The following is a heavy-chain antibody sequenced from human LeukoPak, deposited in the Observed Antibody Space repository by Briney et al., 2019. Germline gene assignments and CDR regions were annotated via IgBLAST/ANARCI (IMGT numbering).Heavy chain of an antibody. CDR3: ARDPWSIAAAGMGTHNWFDP. CDR1: GFTFSSYS. V-gene: IGHV3-21*01. D-gene: IGHD6-13*01. Sequence: GGSLRLSCAASGFTFSSYSMNWVRQAPGKGLEWVSSISSSSSYIYYADSVKGRFTISRDNAKNSLYLQMNSLRAEDTAVYYCARDPWSIAAAGMGTHNWFDPWGQGTLVTVSS. CDR2: ISSSSSYI. J-gene: IGHJ5*02.